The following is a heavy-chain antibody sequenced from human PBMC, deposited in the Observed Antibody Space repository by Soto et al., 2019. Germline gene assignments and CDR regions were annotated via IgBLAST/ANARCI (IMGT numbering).Heavy chain of an antibody. CDR2: IDYSGST. D-gene: IGHD6-13*01. Sequence: QVQLQESGPGLVKPSETLSLTCTVSGGSISSNYWSWIRQPPGKGLEWIGYIDYSGSTNYNPSLKSRVTISVDTSKNQFSLKLSSVTAADTAVYYCARDAYSSSWYDYWGQGTLVTVSS. V-gene: IGHV4-59*01. CDR1: GGSISSNY. J-gene: IGHJ4*02. CDR3: ARDAYSSSWYDY.